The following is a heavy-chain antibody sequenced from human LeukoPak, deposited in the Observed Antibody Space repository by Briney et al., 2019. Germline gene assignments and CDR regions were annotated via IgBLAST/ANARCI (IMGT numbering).Heavy chain of an antibody. CDR1: GYTFTNYA. Sequence: SVKASCKASGYTFTNYAMNWVRQAPGQGLEWMGWIHPSTGNPTYAQGFTGRFVFSLDTSVSTTYLQISGLKAEDTAVYYCARAFQSLGGLSLPDYWGQGTLVTVSS. V-gene: IGHV7-4-1*02. D-gene: IGHD3-16*02. J-gene: IGHJ4*02. CDR2: IHPSTGNP. CDR3: ARAFQSLGGLSLPDY.